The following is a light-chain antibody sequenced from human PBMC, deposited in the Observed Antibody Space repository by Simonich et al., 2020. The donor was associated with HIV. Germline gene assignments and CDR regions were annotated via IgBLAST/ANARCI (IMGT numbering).Light chain of an antibody. CDR3: QQRSNWPLT. Sequence: EIVLTQSPATLSLSPGERATLSCRASQSVSTYLAWYQQGPGQAPRLLIYDASNRATGIPARFSGSGSGTDFTLTISSLEPEDFAVYYCQQRSNWPLTFGGGTKVEIK. CDR1: QSVSTY. CDR2: DAS. V-gene: IGKV3-11*01. J-gene: IGKJ4*01.